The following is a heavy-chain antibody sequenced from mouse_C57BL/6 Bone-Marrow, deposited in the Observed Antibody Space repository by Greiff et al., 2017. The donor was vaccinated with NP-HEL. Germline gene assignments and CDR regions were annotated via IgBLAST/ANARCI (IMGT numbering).Heavy chain of an antibody. V-gene: IGHV1-15*01. J-gene: IGHJ3*01. CDR2: IDPETGGT. Sequence: VQLQQSGAELVRPGASVTLSCKASGYTFTDYEMHWVKQTPVHGLEWIGAIDPETGGTAYNQKFKGKAILTADKSSSTAYMELRSLTSVDSAVYYCTRRHITTEFAYWGQGTLVTVAA. D-gene: IGHD1-1*01. CDR3: TRRHITTEFAY. CDR1: GYTFTDYE.